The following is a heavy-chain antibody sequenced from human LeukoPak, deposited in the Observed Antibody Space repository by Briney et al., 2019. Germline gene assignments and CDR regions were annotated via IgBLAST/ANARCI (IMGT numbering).Heavy chain of an antibody. Sequence: GGSVKVSCTASGYTFTGYYMHWVRQAPGQGLEWMGVIKPKSGSTNYAQTVQGRVTMTRDTSISTAYMEMSRLRSDDTAVYYCARNLWFGESSDAFDMWGQGTMVTVSS. J-gene: IGHJ3*02. CDR3: ARNLWFGESSDAFDM. V-gene: IGHV1-2*02. CDR1: GYTFTGYY. D-gene: IGHD3-10*01. CDR2: IKPKSGST.